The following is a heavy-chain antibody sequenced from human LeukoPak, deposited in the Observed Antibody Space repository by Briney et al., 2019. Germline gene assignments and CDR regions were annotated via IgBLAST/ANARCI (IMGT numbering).Heavy chain of an antibody. CDR3: AKDMYSSSSCSDY. D-gene: IGHD6-6*01. J-gene: IGHJ4*02. V-gene: IGHV3-30*02. CDR1: GFTFSNYG. CDR2: IRCDGSNK. Sequence: PGGSLRLSCAASGFTFSNYGMHWVRQAPGKGLEWVAFIRCDGSNKYYADSVKGRFTISRDNSKNTLYLQMNSLSAEDTAVYYCAKDMYSSSSCSDYWGQGTLVTVSS.